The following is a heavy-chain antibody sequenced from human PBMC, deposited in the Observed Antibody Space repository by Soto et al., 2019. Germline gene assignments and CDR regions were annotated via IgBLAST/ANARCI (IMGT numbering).Heavy chain of an antibody. J-gene: IGHJ4*02. CDR3: ARRRRGDTTGYLEY. CDR2: ISSSSSYI. Sequence: VGSLRLSCASSGFTFSSYSMNWVRHAPGKWLEWVSSISSSSSYIYYADSVKGRFTISRDNAKNSLYLQMNSLRAEDTAVYYCARRRRGDTTGYLEYWGQGTLVIVSS. D-gene: IGHD2-8*01. CDR1: GFTFSSYS. V-gene: IGHV3-21*01.